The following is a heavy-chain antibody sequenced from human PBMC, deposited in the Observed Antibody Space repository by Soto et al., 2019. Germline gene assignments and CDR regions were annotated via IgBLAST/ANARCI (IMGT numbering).Heavy chain of an antibody. V-gene: IGHV3-23*01. Sequence: EVQLLESGGGLVQPGGSLRLSCAASGFTFSSYAMSWVRQAPGKGLEWVSAISGSGGSTYYADSVKGRFTISRDNSKNTLYLQMHSLRAEDTAVYYCEKDTILGYCSSTSCPLAFDYWGQGTLVTVSS. D-gene: IGHD2-2*01. J-gene: IGHJ4*02. CDR1: GFTFSSYA. CDR2: ISGSGGST. CDR3: EKDTILGYCSSTSCPLAFDY.